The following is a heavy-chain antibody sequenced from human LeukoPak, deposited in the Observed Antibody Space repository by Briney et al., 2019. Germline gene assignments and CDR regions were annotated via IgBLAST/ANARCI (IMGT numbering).Heavy chain of an antibody. J-gene: IGHJ6*02. CDR2: IYTSGST. Sequence: SQTLSLTCTVSGGSISSGSYYWSWIRQPAGKGLEWIGRIYTSGSTNYNPSLKSRVTISVDTSKNQFSLKLSSVTAADTAVYYCARDVSSWAYYYYGMDVWGQGTTVTVSS. D-gene: IGHD6-13*01. V-gene: IGHV4-61*02. CDR3: ARDVSSWAYYYYGMDV. CDR1: GGSISSGSYY.